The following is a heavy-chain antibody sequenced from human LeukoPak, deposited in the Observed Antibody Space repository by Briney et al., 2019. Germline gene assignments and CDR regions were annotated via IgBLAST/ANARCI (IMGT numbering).Heavy chain of an antibody. CDR2: ISGSGSGGST. CDR3: AKSGYNRFDY. D-gene: IGHD5-24*01. J-gene: IGHJ4*02. V-gene: IGHV3-23*01. Sequence: GGSLRLSCAASGFTFSSSAMSWVRQAPGKGLEWVSSISGSGSGGSTYYADSVKGRFTISRDNSKNTLYLQMNSLIAEDTAVYYCAKSGYNRFDYWGQGTRVTVSS. CDR1: GFTFSSSA.